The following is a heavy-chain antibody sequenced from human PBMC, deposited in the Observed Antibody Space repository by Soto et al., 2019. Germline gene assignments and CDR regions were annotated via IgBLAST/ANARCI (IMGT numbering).Heavy chain of an antibody. CDR2: TSAYMVT. J-gene: IGHJ4*02. D-gene: IGHD6-19*01. CDR3: ARDSSGRANFDY. V-gene: IGHV1-18*01. CDR1: GYTVTSYG. Sequence: QVQLVQSGGEVKKPGASVKVSCKASGYTVTSYGISWVRQAPGQGLEWMGWTSAYMVTNYAQKFQGRVTMTTDTSTSTAYMELSSLRSDDTAVYYCARDSSGRANFDYWGKGTLVTISS.